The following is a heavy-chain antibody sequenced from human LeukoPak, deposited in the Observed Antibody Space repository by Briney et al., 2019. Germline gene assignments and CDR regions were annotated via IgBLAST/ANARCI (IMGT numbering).Heavy chain of an antibody. CDR2: INPNSGGT. Sequence: ASVNVSCKASGYTFTGYYMHWVRQATGQGLEWMGWINPNSGGTNYAQKFQGRVTMTRDTSISTAYMELSRLRSDDTAVYYCARDYDFWRFDYWGQGTLVTVSS. D-gene: IGHD3-3*01. J-gene: IGHJ4*02. CDR1: GYTFTGYY. V-gene: IGHV1-2*02. CDR3: ARDYDFWRFDY.